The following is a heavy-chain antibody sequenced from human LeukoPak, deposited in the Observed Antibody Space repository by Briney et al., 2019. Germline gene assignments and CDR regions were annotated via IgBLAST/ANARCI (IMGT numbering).Heavy chain of an antibody. CDR3: ARHFYSGSYYGAFDI. CDR2: INPNSGGT. D-gene: IGHD1-26*01. CDR1: GYTFTGYY. V-gene: IGHV1-2*02. J-gene: IGHJ3*02. Sequence: ASVKVSCKASGYTFTGYYMHWVRQAPGQGLEWMGWINPNSGGTNYAQKFQGRVTMTRDTSISTAYMELSSLRSEDTAVYYCARHFYSGSYYGAFDIWGQGTMVTVSS.